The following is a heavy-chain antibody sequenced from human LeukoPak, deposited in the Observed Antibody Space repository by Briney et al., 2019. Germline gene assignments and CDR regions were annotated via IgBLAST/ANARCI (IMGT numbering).Heavy chain of an antibody. CDR1: GFTFSNYA. J-gene: IGHJ6*02. CDR3: ARDHGGSTDV. CDR2: ISGSGAST. D-gene: IGHD2-15*01. V-gene: IGHV3-23*01. Sequence: GGSLRLSCAVSGFTFSNYAMSWVRQAPGKGLEWVSAISGSGASTYYADSVKGRCTISRDNAKNSLYLQMNSLRAEDTAVYYCARDHGGSTDVWGQGTTVTVSS.